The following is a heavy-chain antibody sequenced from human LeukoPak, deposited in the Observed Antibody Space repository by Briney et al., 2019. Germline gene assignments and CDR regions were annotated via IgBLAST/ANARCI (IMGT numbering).Heavy chain of an antibody. CDR3: ARQSSSGWFDY. Sequence: PSETLSLTCTVSGGSVSSGSYYWSWIRQPPGKGLEWIGYIYYSGSTNYNPSLKSRVTISVDTSKNQFSLKLSSVTAADTAVYYCARQSSSGWFDYWGQGTLVTVSS. D-gene: IGHD6-19*01. V-gene: IGHV4-61*01. CDR1: GGSVSSGSYY. CDR2: IYYSGST. J-gene: IGHJ4*02.